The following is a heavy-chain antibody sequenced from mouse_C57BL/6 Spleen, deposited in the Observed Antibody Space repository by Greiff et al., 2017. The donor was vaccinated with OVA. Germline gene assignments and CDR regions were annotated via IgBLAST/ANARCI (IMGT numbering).Heavy chain of an antibody. CDR1: GFTFSNYW. Sequence: DVQLQESGGGLVQPGGSMKLSCVASGFTFSNYWMNWVRQSPEKGLEWVAQIRLKSDNYATHYAESVKGRFTISRDDSKSSVYLQMNNLRAEDPGIYYCTIEITTVVARDWYFDVWGTGTTVTVSS. D-gene: IGHD1-1*01. CDR3: TIEITTVVARDWYFDV. V-gene: IGHV6-3*01. CDR2: IRLKSDNYAT. J-gene: IGHJ1*03.